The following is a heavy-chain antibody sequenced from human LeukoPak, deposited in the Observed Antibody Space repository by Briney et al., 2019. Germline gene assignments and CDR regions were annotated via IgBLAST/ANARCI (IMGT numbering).Heavy chain of an antibody. D-gene: IGHD4-17*01. CDR3: AKDSRFRLTRYYYYYMDV. CDR1: GFTFSSYG. V-gene: IGHV3-23*01. Sequence: GGSLRLSCAASGFTFSSYGMSWVRQAPGKGLEWVSAISGSGGSTYYADSVKGRFTISRDNSKNTLYLQMNSLRAEDTAVYYCAKDSRFRLTRYYYYYMDVWGKGTTVTVSS. CDR2: ISGSGGST. J-gene: IGHJ6*03.